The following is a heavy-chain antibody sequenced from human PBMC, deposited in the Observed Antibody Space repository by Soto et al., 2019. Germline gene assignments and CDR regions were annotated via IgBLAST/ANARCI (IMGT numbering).Heavy chain of an antibody. CDR3: AREPMVRAPHGFAV. D-gene: IGHD3-10*01. CDR1: GFTFSSYA. J-gene: IGHJ3*01. CDR2: ISYDGSNK. V-gene: IGHV3-30-3*01. Sequence: PGGSLRLSCAASGFTFSSYAMHWVRQAPGKGLEWVAVISYDGSNKYYADSVKGRFTISRDNSKNTLYLQMNSLRAEDTAVYYCAREPMVRAPHGFAVWGQGTMVTVSS.